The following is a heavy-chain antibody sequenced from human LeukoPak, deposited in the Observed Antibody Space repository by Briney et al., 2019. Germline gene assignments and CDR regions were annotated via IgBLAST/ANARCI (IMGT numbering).Heavy chain of an antibody. CDR3: ARDLYSSATDLYSSPWTGAFDV. D-gene: IGHD6-19*01. J-gene: IGHJ3*01. Sequence: ASVKVSCKTSGYTFTGYYLFWVRQAPGQGLEWMGWINPNSGGTNYAQRFQGRVTLTRDTSISTAYMELSRLKSDDTAVYYCARDLYSSATDLYSSPWTGAFDVWGQGTMVTVSS. CDR1: GYTFTGYY. V-gene: IGHV1-2*02. CDR2: INPNSGGT.